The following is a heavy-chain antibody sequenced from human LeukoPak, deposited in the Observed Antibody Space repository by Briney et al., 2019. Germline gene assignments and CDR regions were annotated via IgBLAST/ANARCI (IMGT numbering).Heavy chain of an antibody. Sequence: ASVKVSCKASGYTFSDYYMHWVRQAPGQGLEWMGWINSNSGGTNFAQKFQGRVTMTRDTSISTVYMDLSRLRSDDTAVYYCARECYDSRAMDYWGQGTLVTVSS. CDR3: ARECYDSRAMDY. D-gene: IGHD3-22*01. V-gene: IGHV1-2*02. CDR1: GYTFSDYY. J-gene: IGHJ4*02. CDR2: INSNSGGT.